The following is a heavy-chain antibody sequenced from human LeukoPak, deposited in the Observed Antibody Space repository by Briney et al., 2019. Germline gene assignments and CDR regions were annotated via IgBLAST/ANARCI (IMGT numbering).Heavy chain of an antibody. CDR2: MNPNSDNT. J-gene: IGHJ6*03. Sequence: ASVKVSCKASGYTFTSYDINWVRQATGQGLEWMGWMNPNSDNTGYAQKFQGRVTMTRNTSISTAYMELSSLRSEDTAVYYCARVPNYGDYYYYYMDVWGKGTTVTISS. V-gene: IGHV1-8*01. CDR1: GYTFTSYD. D-gene: IGHD4-17*01. CDR3: ARVPNYGDYYYYYMDV.